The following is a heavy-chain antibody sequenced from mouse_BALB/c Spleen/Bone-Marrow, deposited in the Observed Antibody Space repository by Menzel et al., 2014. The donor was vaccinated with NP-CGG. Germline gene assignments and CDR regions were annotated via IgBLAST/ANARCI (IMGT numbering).Heavy chain of an antibody. CDR1: GFHIKDTY. J-gene: IGHJ3*01. D-gene: IGHD2-1*01. CDR2: IDPANGNT. V-gene: IGHV14-3*02. CDR3: ARNGNYGAWFAY. Sequence: VQLQQSGAELVKPGASVKLSCTASGFHIKDTYMHWVKQRPEQGLEWIGRIDPANGNTKYDPKFQGKATITADTSSSTAYLQLSSLTSEDTAVYYCARNGNYGAWFAYWGQGTLVTVSA.